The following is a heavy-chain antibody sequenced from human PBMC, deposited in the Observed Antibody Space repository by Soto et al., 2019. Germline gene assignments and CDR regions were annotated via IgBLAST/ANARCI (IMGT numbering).Heavy chain of an antibody. CDR2: IKQDGSEK. CDR1: GFTFSSYW. D-gene: IGHD3-22*01. CDR3: ARARSLSYYYDSGGYYYVDY. V-gene: IGHV3-7*04. Sequence: GGSLRLSCAASGFTFSSYWMSWVRQAPGKGLEWVANIKQDGSEKYYVDSVKGRFTISRDNAKNSLYLQMNSLRAEDTAVEYCARARSLSYYYDSGGYYYVDYWGQGTLVTVSS. J-gene: IGHJ4*02.